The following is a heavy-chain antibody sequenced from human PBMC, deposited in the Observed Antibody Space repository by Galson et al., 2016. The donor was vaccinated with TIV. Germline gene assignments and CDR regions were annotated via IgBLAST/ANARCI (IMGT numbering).Heavy chain of an antibody. J-gene: IGHJ3*02. Sequence: SLRLSCAASGFTFGSYWMSWVRQAPRKGLEWVANIKQEGNEKYYVDSVKGRFTISRDNAKNSLYLQMNSLRAEDTAVYYCARVGPSIAIVPAAVLGHCVFDIWGQGTMVTVSS. CDR1: GFTFGSYW. D-gene: IGHD2-2*01. CDR3: ARVGPSIAIVPAAVLGHCVFDI. CDR2: IKQEGNEK. V-gene: IGHV3-7*01.